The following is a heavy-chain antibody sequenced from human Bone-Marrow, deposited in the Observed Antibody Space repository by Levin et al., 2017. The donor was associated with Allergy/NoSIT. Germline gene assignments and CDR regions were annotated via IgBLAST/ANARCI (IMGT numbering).Heavy chain of an antibody. Sequence: GGSLRLSCKASGYTFTDYYVHWVRQAPGQGLEWMGWINPSSGGTNYAQKFQGRVTMTRDTSISTAYMELNRLTSDDTAVYYCARNTVFMTVVDYWGQGTLVTVSS. CDR3: ARNTVFMTVVDY. V-gene: IGHV1-2*02. J-gene: IGHJ4*02. D-gene: IGHD2-21*02. CDR1: GYTFTDYY. CDR2: INPSSGGT.